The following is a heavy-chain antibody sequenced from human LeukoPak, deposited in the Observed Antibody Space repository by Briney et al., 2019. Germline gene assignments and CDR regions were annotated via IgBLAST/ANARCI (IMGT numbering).Heavy chain of an antibody. CDR3: ARVRWEYSSSWYIYYYYYMDV. Sequence: SETLSLTCTVSGGSISSSSYYWGWIRQPPGKGLEWIGSIYYSGSTYYNPSLKSRVTISVDTSKNQFSLKLSSVTAADTAVYYCARVRWEYSSSWYIYYYYYMDVWGKGTTVTVSS. CDR2: IYYSGST. CDR1: GGSISSSSYY. D-gene: IGHD6-13*01. J-gene: IGHJ6*03. V-gene: IGHV4-39*07.